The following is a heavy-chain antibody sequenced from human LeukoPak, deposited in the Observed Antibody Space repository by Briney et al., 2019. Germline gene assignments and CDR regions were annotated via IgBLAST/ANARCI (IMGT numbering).Heavy chain of an antibody. V-gene: IGHV4-61*02. CDR2: IYTSGST. CDR3: ARTGVLDYLYYFDH. D-gene: IGHD2-2*03. CDR1: GGSISSGSYY. J-gene: IGHJ4*02. Sequence: SQTLSLTCTVSGGSISSGSYYWSWIRQPAGKGLEWIGRIYTSGSTNYNPSLKSRVTISVDTSKNQFSLKLSSVTAADTAVYYCARTGVLDYLYYFDHWGQGTLVTVSS.